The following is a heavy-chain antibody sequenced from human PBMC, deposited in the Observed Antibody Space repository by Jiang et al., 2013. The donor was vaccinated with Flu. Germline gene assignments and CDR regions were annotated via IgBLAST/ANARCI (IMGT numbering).Heavy chain of an antibody. CDR1: AYTFTDYF. Sequence: VSCKASAYTFTDYFIHWVRQAPGQGLEWMGCVNPKNGGTRYAEKFQGRVTMTRDTSINTAYIELNGLTSDDTSVYYCARQRPPKPLDYWGQGTLVTVSS. CDR2: VNPKNGGT. J-gene: IGHJ4*02. CDR3: ARQRPPKPLDY. V-gene: IGHV1-2*02. D-gene: IGHD1-14*01.